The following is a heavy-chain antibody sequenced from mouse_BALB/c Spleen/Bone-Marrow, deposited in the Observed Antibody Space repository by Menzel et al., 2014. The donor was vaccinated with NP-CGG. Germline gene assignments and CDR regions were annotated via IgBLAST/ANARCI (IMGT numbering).Heavy chain of an antibody. D-gene: IGHD2-4*01. V-gene: IGHV2-9*02. CDR1: GFSLTTYG. J-gene: IGHJ3*01. CDR2: VWAGGST. Sequence: VQLQQSGPGLVAPSQSQSFTCTVSGFSLTTYGVHWVRQPPGKGLEWLGVVWAGGSTNYNSALMSRLSISKDNSKSQVFLKMNSLQTDDTAMYYCARSTMITEGFAYWGQGTLVTVSA. CDR3: ARSTMITEGFAY.